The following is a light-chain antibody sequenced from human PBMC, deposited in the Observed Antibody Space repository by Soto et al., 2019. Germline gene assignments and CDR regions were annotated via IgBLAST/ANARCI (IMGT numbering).Light chain of an antibody. Sequence: DIQMTQSPSSVSASVGDRVTITCRASQGIRNDLGWFQQKPGKAHQRLIYAAYSLQSGVQSRFNGSGSGTEFTLTISSLQPEDFATYYCIQHNTFPRTFGQGTKVDIK. CDR2: AAY. CDR3: IQHNTFPRT. CDR1: QGIRND. J-gene: IGKJ1*01. V-gene: IGKV1-17*01.